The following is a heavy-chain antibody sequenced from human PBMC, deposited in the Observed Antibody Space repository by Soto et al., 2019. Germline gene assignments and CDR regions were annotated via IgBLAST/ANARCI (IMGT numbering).Heavy chain of an antibody. CDR1: VYSFSNFW. J-gene: IGHJ4*02. CDR3: ASSVLVTSTMNYFDL. V-gene: IGHV5-51*01. D-gene: IGHD2-8*02. CDR2: IYPDDSDT. Sequence: PGGSLKISCQASVYSFSNFWIAWVRQMPGEGLEWLGIIYPDDSDTRYSPSFLGQVTISADKSIKTTYLQWSSLKASDTAIYFCASSVLVTSTMNYFDLWGQGTLVTVSS.